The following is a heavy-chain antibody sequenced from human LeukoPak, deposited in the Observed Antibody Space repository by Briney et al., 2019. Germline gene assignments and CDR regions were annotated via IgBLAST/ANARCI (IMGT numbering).Heavy chain of an antibody. CDR2: IYYSGST. CDR1: GGSISSGDYY. J-gene: IGHJ4*02. CDR3: ARDLGHDFWSGYYY. Sequence: SGTLSLTCTVSGGSISSGDYYWSWIRQPPGKGLEWIGYIYYSGSTYYNPSLKSRVTISVDTSKNQFSLKLSSVTAADTAVYYCARDLGHDFWSGYYYWGQGTLVTVSS. V-gene: IGHV4-30-4*01. D-gene: IGHD3-3*01.